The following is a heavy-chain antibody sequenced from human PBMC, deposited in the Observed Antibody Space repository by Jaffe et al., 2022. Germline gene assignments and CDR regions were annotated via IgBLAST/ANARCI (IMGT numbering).Heavy chain of an antibody. D-gene: IGHD3-10*01. CDR3: ARVQDFYGSGSYYKPSLDAFDI. Sequence: EVQLVESGGGLVQPGGSLRLSCAASGFTFSSYEMNWVRQAPGKGLEWVSYISSSGSTIYYADSVKGRFTISRDNAKNSLYLQMNSLRAEDTAVYYCARVQDFYGSGSYYKPSLDAFDIWGQGTMVTVSS. CDR1: GFTFSSYE. CDR2: ISSSGSTI. J-gene: IGHJ3*02. V-gene: IGHV3-48*03.